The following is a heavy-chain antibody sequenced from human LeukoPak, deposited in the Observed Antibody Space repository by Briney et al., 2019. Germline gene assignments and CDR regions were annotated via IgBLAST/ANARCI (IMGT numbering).Heavy chain of an antibody. V-gene: IGHV3-21*01. CDR1: GFTFSSYS. D-gene: IGHD5-18*01. CDR3: ARGKGYTTMATPPDY. J-gene: IGHJ4*02. Sequence: PGGSLRLSCAASGFTFSSYSMNWVRQAPGKGLEWVSSISSSSSYIYYTDSVKGRFTISRDNAKNSLYLQMNSLRAEDTAVYYCARGKGYTTMATPPDYWGQGTLVTVSS. CDR2: ISSSSSYI.